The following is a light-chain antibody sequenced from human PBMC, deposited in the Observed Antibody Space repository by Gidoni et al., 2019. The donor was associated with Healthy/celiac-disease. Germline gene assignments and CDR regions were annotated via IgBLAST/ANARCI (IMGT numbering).Light chain of an antibody. CDR1: QSVLYSSNNKNY. CDR3: KKYYSTPWT. CDR2: WAS. Sequence: ILMTQSPDSLAVSLCERATINCKSSQSVLYSSNNKNYLAWYQQKPGQPPKLLIYWASTRESGVPDRFSGSGSGTDSTLTISSLQAEDVAVYYCKKYYSTPWTFGQGTKVEIK. V-gene: IGKV4-1*01. J-gene: IGKJ1*01.